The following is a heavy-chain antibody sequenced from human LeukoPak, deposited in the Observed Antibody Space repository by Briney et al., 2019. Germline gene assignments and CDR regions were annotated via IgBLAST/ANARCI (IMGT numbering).Heavy chain of an antibody. D-gene: IGHD5-12*01. Sequence: SETLSLTCAVYVGSFSGYYWSWIRQPPGKGLEWIGEINHSGSTNYNPSLKSRVTISVDTSKNQFSLKLSSVPAADTAVYYCARARSHVDIVATISRPFGAYFDYWGQGTLVTVSS. V-gene: IGHV4-34*01. J-gene: IGHJ4*02. CDR1: VGSFSGYY. CDR3: ARARSHVDIVATISRPFGAYFDY. CDR2: INHSGST.